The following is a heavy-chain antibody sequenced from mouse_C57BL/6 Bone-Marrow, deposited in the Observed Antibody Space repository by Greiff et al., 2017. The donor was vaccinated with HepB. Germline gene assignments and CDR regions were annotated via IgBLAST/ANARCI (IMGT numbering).Heavy chain of an antibody. V-gene: IGHV10-3*01. CDR1: GFTFNTYA. J-gene: IGHJ4*01. Sequence: EVQRVESGGGLVQPKGSLKLSCAASGFTFNTYAMHWVRQAPGKGLEWVARIRSKSSNYATYYADSVKDRFTISRDDSQSMLYLQMNNLKTEDTAMYYCVRDGSITTVVNYYAMDYWGQGTSVTVSS. CDR3: VRDGSITTVVNYYAMDY. CDR2: IRSKSSNYAT. D-gene: IGHD1-1*01.